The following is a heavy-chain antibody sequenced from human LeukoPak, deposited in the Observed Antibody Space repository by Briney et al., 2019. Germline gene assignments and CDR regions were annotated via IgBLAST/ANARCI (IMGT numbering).Heavy chain of an antibody. CDR3: ARGMTGDY. D-gene: IGHD3-9*01. CDR1: GGSFSGYY. Sequence: PSETLSLTCAVYGGSFSGYYWSWIRQPPGKGLEWIGEINHSGSTNYNPSLKSRVTISADTSKNQFSLKLSSVTAADTAVYYCARGMTGDYWGQGTLVTVSS. CDR2: INHSGST. J-gene: IGHJ4*02. V-gene: IGHV4-34*01.